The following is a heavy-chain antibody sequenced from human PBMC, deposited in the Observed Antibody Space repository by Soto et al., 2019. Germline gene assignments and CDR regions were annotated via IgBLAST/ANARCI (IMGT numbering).Heavy chain of an antibody. CDR2: IKSKTDGGTT. Sequence: PGVPMRLPCGASGVTFSNAWMSWFRQAPGKGLEWVGRIKSKTDGGTTDYAAPVKGRFTISRDDSKNTLYLQMNGLKTEDTAVYYCTTVRAFDYWGQGTLVTVSA. V-gene: IGHV3-15*01. CDR1: GVTFSNAW. J-gene: IGHJ4*02. CDR3: TTVRAFDY.